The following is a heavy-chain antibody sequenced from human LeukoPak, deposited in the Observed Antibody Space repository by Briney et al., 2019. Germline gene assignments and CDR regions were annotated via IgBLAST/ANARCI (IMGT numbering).Heavy chain of an antibody. CDR3: ASDVVVPAAIDY. CDR1: GGSISSSSYY. J-gene: IGHJ4*02. D-gene: IGHD2-2*01. V-gene: IGHV4-39*01. Sequence: SETLSLTGAVSGGSISSSSYYWGWIRQPPGKGLEWIGSIYYSGSTYYNPSLKSRVTISVDTSKNQFSLKLSSVTAADTAVYYCASDVVVPAAIDYWGQGTLVTVSS. CDR2: IYYSGST.